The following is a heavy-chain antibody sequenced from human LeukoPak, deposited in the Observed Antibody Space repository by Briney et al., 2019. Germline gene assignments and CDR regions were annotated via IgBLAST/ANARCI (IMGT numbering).Heavy chain of an antibody. Sequence: PSETLSLTCAVSGGSISSSHWWSWVRQPPGKGLEWIGEIHHSGSTNYNPSLKNRVTISVDKSKNQFSLTLSSVTAADTAVYYCARASGGYYNNWFDPWGQGTLVTVSS. CDR3: ARASGGYYNNWFDP. J-gene: IGHJ5*02. CDR2: IHHSGST. CDR1: GGSISSSHW. D-gene: IGHD3-22*01. V-gene: IGHV4-4*02.